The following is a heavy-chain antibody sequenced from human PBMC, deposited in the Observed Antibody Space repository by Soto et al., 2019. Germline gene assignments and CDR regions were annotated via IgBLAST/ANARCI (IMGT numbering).Heavy chain of an antibody. CDR1: GYTFTSYG. Sequence: GASVKVSCKASGYTFTSYGISWVRQAPGQGLEWMGWISAYNGNTNYAQKLQGRVTMTTDTSTSTAYMELRSLRSDDTAVYYCARDPHSDTEAYYYYYYMDVWGKGTTVTVSS. J-gene: IGHJ6*03. D-gene: IGHD5-18*01. CDR2: ISAYNGNT. CDR3: ARDPHSDTEAYYYYYYMDV. V-gene: IGHV1-18*01.